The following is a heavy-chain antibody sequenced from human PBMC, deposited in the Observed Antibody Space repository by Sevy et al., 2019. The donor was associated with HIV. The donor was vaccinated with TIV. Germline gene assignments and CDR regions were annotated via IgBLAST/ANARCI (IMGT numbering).Heavy chain of an antibody. CDR2: IIPIFGTA. CDR3: ATVTTVIVLRGMDV. J-gene: IGHJ6*02. Sequence: ASVKVSCKASGGTFSSYAISWVRQAPGQGLEWMGGIIPIFGTANYAQKFQGRVTITADESTSTAYMELSSLRSEDTAMYYCATVTTVIVLRGMDVWGQGTTVTVSS. D-gene: IGHD4-17*01. CDR1: GGTFSSYA. V-gene: IGHV1-69*13.